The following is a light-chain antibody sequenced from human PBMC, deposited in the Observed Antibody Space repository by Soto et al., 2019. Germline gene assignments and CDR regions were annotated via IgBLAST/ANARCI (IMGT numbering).Light chain of an antibody. CDR2: EVS. Sequence: QSVLTQPASVSASPGQSISISCTGTSNDIGAFDYVSWYQQHPGKAPKLMIYEVSNRPSGVSDRFSGSRSGNTASLTISGLQAEDESDYYCSSYTSSSTWVFGGGTKLTVL. J-gene: IGLJ3*02. V-gene: IGLV2-14*01. CDR3: SSYTSSSTWV. CDR1: SNDIGAFDY.